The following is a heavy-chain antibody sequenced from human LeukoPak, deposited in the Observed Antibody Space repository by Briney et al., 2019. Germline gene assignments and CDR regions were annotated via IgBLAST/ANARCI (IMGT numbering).Heavy chain of an antibody. J-gene: IGHJ5*02. V-gene: IGHV3-23*01. D-gene: IGHD3-22*01. Sequence: GGSLRLSCAASGFTFSSYAMSWVRQAPGKGLEWGSAISGSGGSTYYADSVKGRFTISRDNSKNTLYLQMNSLRAEDTAVYSCAKDPTTHYDSSGYGRYNWFDPWGQGTLVTVSS. CDR1: GFTFSSYA. CDR2: ISGSGGST. CDR3: AKDPTTHYDSSGYGRYNWFDP.